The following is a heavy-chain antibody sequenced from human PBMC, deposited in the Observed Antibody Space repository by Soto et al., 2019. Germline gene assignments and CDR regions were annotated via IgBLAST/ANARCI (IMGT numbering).Heavy chain of an antibody. Sequence: QVHLVQSGPEVKKPGSSVKVSCEASGGSFYNYAVTWVRQAPGQGLEWVGSIIPIFDKPNFAQKFQGRLTITADKSTSIAYMELHNLTSGDTAVYYCARRTGLAARLASPAYYGLDVWGHWTTVTVSS. V-gene: IGHV1-69*06. D-gene: IGHD6-6*01. CDR3: ARRTGLAARLASPAYYGLDV. CDR2: IIPIFDKP. CDR1: GGSFYNYA. J-gene: IGHJ6*02.